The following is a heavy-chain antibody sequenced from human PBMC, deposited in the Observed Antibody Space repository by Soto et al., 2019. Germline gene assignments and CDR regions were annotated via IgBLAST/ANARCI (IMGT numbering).Heavy chain of an antibody. V-gene: IGHV4-59*01. J-gene: IGHJ4*02. CDR1: GGSISSYY. Sequence: SETLSLTCTVSGGSISSYYWSWIRQPPGKGLEWIGYIYYNGSTNYNPSLKSRVTISVDTSKNQFSLKLNSVTAADTAVYYCARSGGSLDYWGKGTLVTVSS. CDR2: IYYNGST. CDR3: ARSGGSLDY. D-gene: IGHD2-15*01.